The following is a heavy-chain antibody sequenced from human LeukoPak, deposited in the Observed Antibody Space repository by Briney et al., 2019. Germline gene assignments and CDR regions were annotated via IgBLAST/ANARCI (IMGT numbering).Heavy chain of an antibody. J-gene: IGHJ4*02. Sequence: PGGSLRLSCAAAGYTFSIYWMHWVRQAPGKGLEWVASIKQDGSETYYMESVQGRFTISRDNDMNFLYLQLSSLRAEDTAVYYCTRENSGSLSLEYWGQGTLVTVSS. CDR2: IKQDGSET. V-gene: IGHV3-7*01. D-gene: IGHD1-26*01. CDR3: TRENSGSLSLEY. CDR1: GYTFSIYW.